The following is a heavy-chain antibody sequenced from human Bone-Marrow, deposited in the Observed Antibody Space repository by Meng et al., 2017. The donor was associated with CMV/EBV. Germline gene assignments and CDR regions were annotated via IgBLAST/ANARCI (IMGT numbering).Heavy chain of an antibody. CDR2: IKSKADGGTT. J-gene: IGHJ3*01. Sequence: GESLKISCAASGFSFTNAWMSWVRQAPGKGLEWVVSIKSKADGGTTEYAAPVKGRFTITRDDSRKTVYLQMNSLRTEDTAVYYCATEGCSSSSCFTPNAFDVWGQGTMVTASS. CDR1: GFSFTNAW. D-gene: IGHD2-2*02. V-gene: IGHV3-15*01. CDR3: ATEGCSSSSCFTPNAFDV.